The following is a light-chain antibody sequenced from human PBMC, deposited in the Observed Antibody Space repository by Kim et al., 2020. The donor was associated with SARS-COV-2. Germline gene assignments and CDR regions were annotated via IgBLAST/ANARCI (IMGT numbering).Light chain of an antibody. J-gene: IGKJ2*01. CDR3: QQYNSYSPA. V-gene: IGKV1-5*01. CDR1: QSISSW. Sequence: SASVGDRVTITCWASQSISSWLTWYQQKPGKAPKLLIYDASSLESGVPSRFSGSGSGTEFTLTISSLQPDDFATYYCQQYNSYSPAFGQGTKLEI. CDR2: DAS.